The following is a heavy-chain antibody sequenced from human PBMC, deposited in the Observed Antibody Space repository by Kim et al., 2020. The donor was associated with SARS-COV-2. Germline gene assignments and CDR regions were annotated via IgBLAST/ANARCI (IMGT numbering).Heavy chain of an antibody. CDR1: GGSFSGYY. D-gene: IGHD5-18*01. J-gene: IGHJ3*02. Sequence: SETLSLTCAVYGGSFSGYYWSWIRQPPGKGLEWIGEINHSGSTNYNPSLKSRVTISVDTSKNQFSLKLSSVTAADTAVYYCARGLKGQLWLPNGAFDIWGQGTMVTVSS. V-gene: IGHV4-34*01. CDR2: INHSGST. CDR3: ARGLKGQLWLPNGAFDI.